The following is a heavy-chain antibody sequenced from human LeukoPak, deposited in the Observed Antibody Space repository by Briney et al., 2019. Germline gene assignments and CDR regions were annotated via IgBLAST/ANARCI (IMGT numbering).Heavy chain of an antibody. CDR2: IFHSGST. CDR3: ARETDKQWQY. Sequence: SETLSLTCTVSGYSLTSGYYWGWSRQPPGKGVEGIASIFHSGSTFYNPSVKSRVTISVDTSKNHFSLTLRSVTAADTAVYYCARETDKQWQYWGQGTMATVSS. D-gene: IGHD6-19*01. CDR1: GYSLTSGYY. J-gene: IGHJ3*01. V-gene: IGHV4-38-2*02.